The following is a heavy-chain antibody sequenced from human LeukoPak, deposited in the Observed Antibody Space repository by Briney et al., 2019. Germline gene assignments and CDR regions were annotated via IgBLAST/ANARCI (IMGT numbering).Heavy chain of an antibody. CDR3: ARAQYYDSSGYYYEDYFQH. CDR1: GFTFDDYG. Sequence: GGSLRLSCAASGFTFDDYGMSWVRQAPGKGLEWISYISSSTSTIYYADSVKGRFTISRDNAKNSLYLQMNSLRDEDTAVYYCARAQYYDSSGYYYEDYFQHWGQGTLVTVSS. CDR2: ISSSTSTI. J-gene: IGHJ1*01. V-gene: IGHV3-48*02. D-gene: IGHD3-22*01.